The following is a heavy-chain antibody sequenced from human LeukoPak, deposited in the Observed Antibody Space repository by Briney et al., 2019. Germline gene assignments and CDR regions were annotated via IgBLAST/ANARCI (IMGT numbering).Heavy chain of an antibody. Sequence: ASVKVSCKASGYTFTSYYMHWVRQASGQGLEWMGIINPSGGSTSYAQKFQGRVTMTRDTSTSTVYMELSSLRSEDTAVYYCASGYCSGGGCGTYFDYWGQGTLVTVSS. CDR1: GYTFTSYY. CDR3: ASGYCSGGGCGTYFDY. CDR2: INPSGGST. D-gene: IGHD2-15*01. V-gene: IGHV1-46*01. J-gene: IGHJ4*02.